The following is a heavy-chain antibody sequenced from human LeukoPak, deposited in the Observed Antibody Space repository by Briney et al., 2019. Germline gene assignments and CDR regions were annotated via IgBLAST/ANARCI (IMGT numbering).Heavy chain of an antibody. Sequence: SETLSLTCTVSGGSISSGGYYWSWIRQHPGKGLEWIGYIYYSGSTYYNPSLKSRVTISVDTSKNQFSLKLSSVTAADTAVYYCARELDYYGSGYGMDVWGQGTTVTVSS. D-gene: IGHD3-10*01. CDR1: GGSISSGGYY. V-gene: IGHV4-31*03. J-gene: IGHJ6*02. CDR3: ARELDYYGSGYGMDV. CDR2: IYYSGST.